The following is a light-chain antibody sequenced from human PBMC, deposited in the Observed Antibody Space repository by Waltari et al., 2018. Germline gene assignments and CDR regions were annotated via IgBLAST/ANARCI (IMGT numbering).Light chain of an antibody. CDR1: KLGDKY. CDR2: EVS. CDR3: QAWDSSTFYV. J-gene: IGLJ1*01. V-gene: IGLV3-1*01. Sequence: SYELTQPPSVSVSPGQTASITCSGDKLGDKYACWDQQNPGQSPVLVIYEVSKRPSGIPERFSGSNSGNTATLTISGTQAMDEADYYCQAWDSSTFYVFGTGTKVTVL.